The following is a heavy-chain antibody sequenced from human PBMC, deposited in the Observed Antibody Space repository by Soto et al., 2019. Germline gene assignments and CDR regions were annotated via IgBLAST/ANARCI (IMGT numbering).Heavy chain of an antibody. CDR2: IYYSGST. CDR3: ARPLDYGDSNFDY. V-gene: IGHV4-39*01. J-gene: IGHJ4*02. Sequence: SETLSLTCTVSGGSISSSSYYWGWIRQPPGKGLEWIGSIYYSGSTYYNPPLKSRVTISVDTSKNQFSLKLSSVTAADTAVYYGARPLDYGDSNFDYWGQGTLVTVSS. CDR1: GGSISSSSYY. D-gene: IGHD4-17*01.